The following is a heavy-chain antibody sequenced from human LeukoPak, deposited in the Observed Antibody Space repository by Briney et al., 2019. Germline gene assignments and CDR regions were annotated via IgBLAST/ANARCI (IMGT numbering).Heavy chain of an antibody. D-gene: IGHD3-3*01. Sequence: SETLSLTCAVYGGSFSDYYWSRIRQPPGKGLEWIGEINHSGSTNYNPSLKSRVTISVDTSKNQFSLKLSSVTAADTAVYYCARGYDFWSGYYLDYWGQGTLVTVSS. V-gene: IGHV4-34*01. CDR2: INHSGST. CDR1: GGSFSDYY. J-gene: IGHJ4*02. CDR3: ARGYDFWSGYYLDY.